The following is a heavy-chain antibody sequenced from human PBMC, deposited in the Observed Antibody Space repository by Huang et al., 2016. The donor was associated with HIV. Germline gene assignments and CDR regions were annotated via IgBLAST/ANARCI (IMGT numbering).Heavy chain of an antibody. CDR2: ISGRGGNT. J-gene: IGHJ6*02. CDR3: SRDDFWSGYSDYYGLDV. CDR1: GFTFNSCA. D-gene: IGHD3-3*01. V-gene: IGHV3-23*01. Sequence: EVQLLESGGGLVQPGGSLRLSCAASGFTFNSCAMSWVRQAQGKGREWVSAISGRGGNTYYADAGKGRFTISRDNSKNTLFLQMSGLRAEDTAVYYCSRDDFWSGYSDYYGLDVWGQGTTVTVSS.